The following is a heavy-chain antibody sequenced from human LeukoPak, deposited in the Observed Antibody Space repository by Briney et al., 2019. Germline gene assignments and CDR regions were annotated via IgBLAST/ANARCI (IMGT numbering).Heavy chain of an antibody. Sequence: SETLSLTCTVSGYSISSGYYWGWIRPPPGKGLEWSGSIYHSGSTYYIPSLKSRVTISVDTSKNQFSLKLSSVTAADTAVYYCARGIIVGVAAIDYWGQGTLVTVSS. V-gene: IGHV4-38-2*02. CDR3: ARGIIVGVAAIDY. CDR2: IYHSGST. J-gene: IGHJ4*02. D-gene: IGHD1-26*01. CDR1: GYSISSGYY.